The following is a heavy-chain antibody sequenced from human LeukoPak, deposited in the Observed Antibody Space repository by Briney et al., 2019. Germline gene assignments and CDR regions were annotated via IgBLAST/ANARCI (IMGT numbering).Heavy chain of an antibody. V-gene: IGHV3-7*01. D-gene: IGHD3-10*01. J-gene: IGHJ6*02. Sequence: GGSLRLSCAASGFTFSSYWMSWVRQAPGKGLEWVANIKQDGSEKYYVDSVKGGFTISRDNAKNSLYLQMNSLRAEDTAVYYCARTYGSGSYVGMDVWGQGTTVTVSS. CDR2: IKQDGSEK. CDR3: ARTYGSGSYVGMDV. CDR1: GFTFSSYW.